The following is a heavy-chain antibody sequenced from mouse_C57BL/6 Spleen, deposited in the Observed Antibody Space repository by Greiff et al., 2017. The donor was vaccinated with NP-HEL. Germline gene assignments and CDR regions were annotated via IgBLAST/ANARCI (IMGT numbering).Heavy chain of an antibody. CDR2: IRNKANNHAT. Sequence: EVKLVESGGGLVQPGGSMKLSCAASGFTFRDAWMDWVRQSPEKGLEWVAEIRNKANNHATYYAESVKGRFTISRDDSKSSVYLQMNSLRAEDTGIYYCTRPEYYGSSFDYWGQGTTLTVAS. CDR1: GFTFRDAW. D-gene: IGHD1-1*01. J-gene: IGHJ2*01. CDR3: TRPEYYGSSFDY. V-gene: IGHV6-6*01.